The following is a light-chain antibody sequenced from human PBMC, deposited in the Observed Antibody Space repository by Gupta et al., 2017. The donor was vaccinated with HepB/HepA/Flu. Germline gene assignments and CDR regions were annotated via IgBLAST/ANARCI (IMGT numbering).Light chain of an antibody. CDR3: QVWDSTGFHSIV. CDR2: DDR. V-gene: IGLV3-21*03. J-gene: IGLJ2*01. CDR1: NIGSKT. Sequence: SYVLTQPPPVSVAPGSTASIICGGNNIGSKTVHWYHQRPGQAPVLVVYDDRDRPSGIPGRFSGSNSGNTATLTISRVEAGDEADYYCQVWDSTGFHSIVFGGGTQLTVL.